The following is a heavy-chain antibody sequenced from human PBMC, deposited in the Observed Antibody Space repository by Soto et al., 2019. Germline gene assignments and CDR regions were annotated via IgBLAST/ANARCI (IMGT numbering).Heavy chain of an antibody. CDR2: IYPSGTT. V-gene: IGHV4-4*02. CDR3: ARSAGWYAIHS. D-gene: IGHD6-19*01. CDR1: GDSVSSNYY. Sequence: QVQLQESGPGLVKPLGTLSLTCAVSGDSVSSNYYWCWVRQSPGKGLEWIGEIYPSGTTNYNPSLKSRVTISLDKSNNQFSLNLISVAAADTAVYFCARSAGWYAIHSWGPGTLVTVSS. J-gene: IGHJ4*02.